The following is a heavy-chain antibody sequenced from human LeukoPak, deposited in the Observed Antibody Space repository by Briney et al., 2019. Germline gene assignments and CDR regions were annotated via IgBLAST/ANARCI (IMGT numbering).Heavy chain of an antibody. D-gene: IGHD3-10*01. CDR3: AKVMTRTMVRGVPPSDY. J-gene: IGHJ4*02. Sequence: PGGSLRLSCVASRFSFSTSEMSWVRQAPGKGLEWLSYISTTGSDIIYADSVKGRFTISRDNSKNTLYLQMNSLRAEDTAVYYCAKVMTRTMVRGVPPSDYWGQGTLVTVSS. V-gene: IGHV3-23*01. CDR1: RFSFSTSE. CDR2: ISTTGSDI.